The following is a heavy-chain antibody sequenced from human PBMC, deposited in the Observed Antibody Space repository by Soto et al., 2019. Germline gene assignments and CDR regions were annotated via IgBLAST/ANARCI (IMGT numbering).Heavy chain of an antibody. CDR1: GGSISSGDFY. Sequence: SETLSLTYTVSGGSISSGDFYWSWIRQPPGKGLEWIGYIYYSGSTYYNPSLKSRVTISVDTSKNQFSLKLSSVTAADTAVYYCARENHYYGSGSFDYWGQGTLVTVSS. CDR3: ARENHYYGSGSFDY. J-gene: IGHJ4*02. CDR2: IYYSGST. D-gene: IGHD3-10*01. V-gene: IGHV4-30-4*01.